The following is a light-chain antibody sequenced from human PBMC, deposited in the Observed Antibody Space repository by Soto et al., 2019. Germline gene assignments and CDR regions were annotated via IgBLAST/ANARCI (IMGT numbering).Light chain of an antibody. J-gene: IGLJ3*02. Sequence: QSALTQPRSVSGSPGQSVTISCTGTSSDVGNYNYVSWYQQHPGKAPKVMIYDVNKWPSGVPDRFSGSKSGNTASLTISGAQAEDEADYYCCSYAGSYTWVFGGGTKLTVL. CDR3: CSYAGSYTWV. CDR1: SSDVGNYNY. CDR2: DVN. V-gene: IGLV2-11*01.